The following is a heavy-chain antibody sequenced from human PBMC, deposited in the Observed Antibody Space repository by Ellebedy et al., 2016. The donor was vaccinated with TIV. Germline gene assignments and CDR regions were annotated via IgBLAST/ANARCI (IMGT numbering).Heavy chain of an antibody. V-gene: IGHV3-21*01. CDR1: GFTFSAYS. CDR2: LTSRSSYI. CDR3: ARGLGTSSWSRYYFDS. Sequence: GESLKISCAASGFTFSAYSMNWVRQAPGRGLEWVSSLTSRSSYIYYADSLKGRFTISRDDAQNSLYLQMNSLEAEDTAVYYCARGLGTSSWSRYYFDSWGQGALVTVSS. J-gene: IGHJ4*02. D-gene: IGHD6-13*01.